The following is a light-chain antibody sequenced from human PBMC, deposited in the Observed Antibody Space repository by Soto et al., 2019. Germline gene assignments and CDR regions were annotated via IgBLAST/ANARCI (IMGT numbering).Light chain of an antibody. CDR1: QSVGGN. Sequence: IVLTQSPATLSVSPGERATLSCRASQSVGGNLAWYQQKPGQAPRLLIYYASTRAAATPARFSGSGSGTEFTLTISSLQSEDFAVFFCQQYNDWPRTFGQGTKVDIK. V-gene: IGKV3-15*01. J-gene: IGKJ1*01. CDR3: QQYNDWPRT. CDR2: YAS.